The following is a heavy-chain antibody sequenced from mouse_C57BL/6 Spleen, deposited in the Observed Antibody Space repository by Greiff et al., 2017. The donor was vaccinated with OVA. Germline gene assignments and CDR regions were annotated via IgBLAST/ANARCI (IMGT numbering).Heavy chain of an antibody. Sequence: VQLQQSGAELVMPGASVKLSCKASGYTFTSYWMHWVKQRPGQGLEWIGEIDPSDSYTNYNQKFKGKSTLTVDKSSSTAYMQLSSLTSEDSAVYYCARSGYYGSSYYFDYGGQGTTLTVSS. D-gene: IGHD1-1*01. J-gene: IGHJ2*01. CDR3: ARSGYYGSSYYFDY. CDR2: IDPSDSYT. V-gene: IGHV1-69*01. CDR1: GYTFTSYW.